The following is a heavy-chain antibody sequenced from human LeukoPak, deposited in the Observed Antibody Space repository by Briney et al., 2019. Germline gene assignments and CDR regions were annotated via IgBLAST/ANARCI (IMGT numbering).Heavy chain of an antibody. CDR1: GFTFSSYA. Sequence: RSGGSLRLSCAASGFTFSSYAMSWVRQAPGKGLEWVSAISGSGGSTYYADSVKGRFTISRDNSKNTLYLQMNSLRAEDTAVYYCARDCRSGGSCYGDDAFDIWGQGTMVTVSS. CDR2: ISGSGGST. V-gene: IGHV3-23*01. CDR3: ARDCRSGGSCYGDDAFDI. D-gene: IGHD2-15*01. J-gene: IGHJ3*02.